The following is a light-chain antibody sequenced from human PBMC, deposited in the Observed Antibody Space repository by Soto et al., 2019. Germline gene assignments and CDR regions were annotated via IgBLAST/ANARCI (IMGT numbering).Light chain of an antibody. CDR3: QQYYRYPRT. J-gene: IGKJ5*01. CDR2: AAS. V-gene: IGKV1-8*01. CDR1: QGISSY. Sequence: AIRMTQSPSSLSASIGDRVTITCRASQGISSYLAWYQQTPGKAPKLLIYAASTLQSGVTSRVSGSGAGTDFTLTISCLQSEDVATYYCQQYYRYPRTVGQGTRLEIK.